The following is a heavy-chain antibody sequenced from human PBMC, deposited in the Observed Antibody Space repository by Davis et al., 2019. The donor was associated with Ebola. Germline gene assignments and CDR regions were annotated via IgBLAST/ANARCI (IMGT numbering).Heavy chain of an antibody. D-gene: IGHD6-13*01. CDR1: GFTFSSYS. V-gene: IGHV3-21*01. J-gene: IGHJ6*02. Sequence: PGGSLRLSCAASGFTFSSYSMNWVRQAPGKGLEWVSSISSSSNYIYYADSVKGRFTISRDNAKNSLYLQMNSLRAEDTAVYYCARDQEHRSSWYFPYYGMDVWGQGTTVTVSS. CDR3: ARDQEHRSSWYFPYYGMDV. CDR2: ISSSSNYI.